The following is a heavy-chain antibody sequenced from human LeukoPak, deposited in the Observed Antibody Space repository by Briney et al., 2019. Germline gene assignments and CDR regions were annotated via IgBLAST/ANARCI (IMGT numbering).Heavy chain of an antibody. Sequence: GGSLRLSRAASGFSIRSNEVNWVRRAPGKALEWLSYMNSGGSIFYAEAVKGRFTISRDNAKNSVYLQMNSLRAEDTAIYYCARDMDDSSDYGDSWGQGTLVTVSS. CDR1: GFSIRSNE. CDR2: MNSGGSI. CDR3: ARDMDDSSDYGDS. J-gene: IGHJ4*02. D-gene: IGHD3-22*01. V-gene: IGHV3-48*03.